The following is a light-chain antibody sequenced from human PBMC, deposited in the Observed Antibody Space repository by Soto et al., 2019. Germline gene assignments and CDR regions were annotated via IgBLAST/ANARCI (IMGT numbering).Light chain of an antibody. J-gene: IGLJ1*01. CDR3: KSYAGSNSYV. Sequence: QSALTQPPSASGSPGQSVTISCTGTKSDIGVYDFVSWYQHHPGKAPRLIIYEVVQRPSGVPDRFSGSKSGNTAALTVSGLRAADEADYFCKSYAGSNSYVFGSVTKLTVL. CDR1: KSDIGVYDF. V-gene: IGLV2-8*01. CDR2: EVV.